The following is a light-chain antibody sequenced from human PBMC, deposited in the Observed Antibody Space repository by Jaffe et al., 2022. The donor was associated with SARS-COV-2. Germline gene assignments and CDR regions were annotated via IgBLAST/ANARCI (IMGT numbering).Light chain of an antibody. CDR2: DVS. CDR3: SSYTSSDTYV. V-gene: IGLV2-14*01. Sequence: QSALTQPASVSGSPGQSITISCTGTNSDVGRYNHVSWYQQHPGKAPELIIYDVSNRPSGVSDRFSGSKSGNTASLTISGLQAEDETDYYCSSYTSSDTYVFGTGTKVTVL. CDR1: NSDVGRYNH. J-gene: IGLJ1*01.